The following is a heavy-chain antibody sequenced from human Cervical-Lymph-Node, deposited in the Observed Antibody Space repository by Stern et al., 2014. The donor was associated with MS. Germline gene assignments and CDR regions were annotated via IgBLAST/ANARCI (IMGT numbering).Heavy chain of an antibody. Sequence: EVQLVESGGGLVQPGGSLRLSCSGSGFTLSRYVMHWVRQAPGKGLEYVSCISGNGAIPYYADSVKGRVTISRDNSKNTVYLQMSGLGPEDTAVYYCAKSGGVVNFQSYYYGMDVWGQGTTVTVSS. D-gene: IGHD2-15*01. CDR1: GFTLSRYV. CDR2: ISGNGAIP. CDR3: AKSGGVVNFQSYYYGMDV. V-gene: IGHV3-64D*06. J-gene: IGHJ6*02.